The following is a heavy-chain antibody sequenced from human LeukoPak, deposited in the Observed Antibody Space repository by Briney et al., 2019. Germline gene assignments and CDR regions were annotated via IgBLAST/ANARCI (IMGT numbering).Heavy chain of an antibody. CDR3: ARGRGYSYGYADY. J-gene: IGHJ4*02. V-gene: IGHV1-8*01. CDR1: GYTFTSYD. Sequence: VASVKVSCKASGYTFTSYDINWVRQATGQGLEWMGWMNPNGGNTGYAEKFQGRVTMTRNISIRTAYMELSTLRSDDTAVYYCARGRGYSYGYADYWGQGTLVTVSS. D-gene: IGHD5-18*01. CDR2: MNPNGGNT.